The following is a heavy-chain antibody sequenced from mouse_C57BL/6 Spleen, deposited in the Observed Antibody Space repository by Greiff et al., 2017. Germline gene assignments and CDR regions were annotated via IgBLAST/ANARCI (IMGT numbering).Heavy chain of an antibody. Sequence: VKLQESGPELVKPGASVKISCKASGYAFSSSWMNWVKQRPGKGLEWIGRIYPGDGDTNYNGKFKGKATLTADKSSSTAYMQLSSLTSEDSAVYFCARYYGSSYVRYFDVWGTGTTVTVSS. CDR2: IYPGDGDT. D-gene: IGHD1-1*01. CDR1: GYAFSSSW. J-gene: IGHJ1*03. V-gene: IGHV1-82*01. CDR3: ARYYGSSYVRYFDV.